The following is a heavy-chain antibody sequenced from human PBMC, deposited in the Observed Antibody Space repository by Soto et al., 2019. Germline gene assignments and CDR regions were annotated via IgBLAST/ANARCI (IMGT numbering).Heavy chain of an antibody. J-gene: IGHJ5*02. CDR3: ARDHGPYCSGGSCAPNWFDP. CDR1: GFTVSSNY. D-gene: IGHD2-15*01. Sequence: GGSLRLSCAASGFTVSSNYMSWVRQAPGKGLEWVSVIYSGGSTYYADSVKGRFTISRDNSKNTLYLQTNSLRAEDTAVYYCARDHGPYCSGGSCAPNWFDPWGQGTLVTVSS. V-gene: IGHV3-53*01. CDR2: IYSGGST.